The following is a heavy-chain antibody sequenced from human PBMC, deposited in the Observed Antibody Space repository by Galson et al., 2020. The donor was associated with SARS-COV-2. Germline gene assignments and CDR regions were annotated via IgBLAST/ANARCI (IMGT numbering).Heavy chain of an antibody. Sequence: ASVKVSCKASGYTLTKLSMHWVRQAPGKGLEWMGGFDPEDGETIYAQKFQGRVTMTEDTSTDTAYMELSSLRSEDTAVYYCATGPVVPAAILGGNWFDPWCQGTLVVVSS. CDR3: ATGPVVPAAILGGNWFDP. D-gene: IGHD2-2*02. V-gene: IGHV1-24*01. J-gene: IGHJ5*02. CDR1: GYTLTKLS. CDR2: FDPEDGET.